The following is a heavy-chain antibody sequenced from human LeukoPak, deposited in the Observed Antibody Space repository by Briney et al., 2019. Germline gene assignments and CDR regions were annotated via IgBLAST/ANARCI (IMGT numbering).Heavy chain of an antibody. V-gene: IGHV1-8*01. CDR2: MNPNSGNT. D-gene: IGHD2-21*02. CDR1: GYTFTSYD. CDR3: ARGCGGDCYSGY. J-gene: IGHJ4*02. Sequence: GASVKVSCKASGYTFTSYDINWVRQATGQGLEWMGWMNPNSGNTGYAQKFQGRVTMTRDTSISTAYMELSRLRSDDTAVYYCARGCGGDCYSGYWGQGTLVTVSS.